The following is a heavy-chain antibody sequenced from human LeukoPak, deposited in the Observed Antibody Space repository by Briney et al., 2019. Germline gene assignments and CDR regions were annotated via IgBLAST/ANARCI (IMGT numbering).Heavy chain of an antibody. Sequence: GSLRLSCAASGFTFNNYDMHWVRQAPGKGLEWVAVITYDAINKYYADSVKGRFTISRENSKNTLSLQMYSLRTEDTAMYYCAKSEEDAWSDAFDIWGQGTMVTVSS. CDR2: ITYDAINK. V-gene: IGHV3-30*18. J-gene: IGHJ3*02. D-gene: IGHD2-15*01. CDR1: GFTFNNYD. CDR3: AKSEEDAWSDAFDI.